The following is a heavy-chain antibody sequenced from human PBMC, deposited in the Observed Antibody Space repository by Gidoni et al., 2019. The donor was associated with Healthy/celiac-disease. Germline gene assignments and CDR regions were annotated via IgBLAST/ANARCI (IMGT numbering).Heavy chain of an antibody. D-gene: IGHD5-12*01. CDR2: ISYDGSNK. V-gene: IGHV3-30-3*01. CDR1: GFTFSSYA. Sequence: QVQLVESGGGVVQPGRSLRLSCAASGFTFSSYAMHWVRQAPGKGLEWVAVISYDGSNKYYADSVKGRFTISRDNSKNTLYLQMNSLRAEDTAVYYCARPKYSGYDGPFDYWGQGTLVTVSS. CDR3: ARPKYSGYDGPFDY. J-gene: IGHJ4*02.